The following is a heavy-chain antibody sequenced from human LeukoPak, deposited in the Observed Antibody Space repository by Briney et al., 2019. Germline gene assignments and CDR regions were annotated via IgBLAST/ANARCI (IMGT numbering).Heavy chain of an antibody. CDR2: ISYDGSRK. Sequence: GRSLRLSCAASEFTFSSYAMHWVRQAPGKGLEWVAVISYDGSRKHYADSVKGRFTISRDNSKNTLYLQMNSLRAEDTAFYYCARDSPGVDVVVPGVIYNWFDPWGQGTLVTVSS. CDR3: ARDSPGVDVVVPGVIYNWFDP. D-gene: IGHD2-2*01. CDR1: EFTFSSYA. J-gene: IGHJ5*02. V-gene: IGHV3-30*04.